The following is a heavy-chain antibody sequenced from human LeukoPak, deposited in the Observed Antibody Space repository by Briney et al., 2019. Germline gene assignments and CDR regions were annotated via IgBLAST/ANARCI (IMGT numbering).Heavy chain of an antibody. CDR3: ATGGRYYFDY. V-gene: IGHV3-74*01. Sequence: PGGSLRLSCAAAGFTFSTYWMHWVRQAPGKGLVWVSRINSDGSTTNYADSVKGRFTISRDNAKNTLYLQMNSLRAEDTAVYYCATGGRYYFDYWGQGTLVTVSS. J-gene: IGHJ4*02. CDR2: INSDGSTT. CDR1: GFTFSTYW.